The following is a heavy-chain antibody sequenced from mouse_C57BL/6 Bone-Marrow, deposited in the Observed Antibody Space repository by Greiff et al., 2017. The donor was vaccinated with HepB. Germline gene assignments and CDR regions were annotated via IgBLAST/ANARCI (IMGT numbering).Heavy chain of an antibody. V-gene: IGHV1-82*01. D-gene: IGHD1-1*01. CDR3: ATHYYGSSYVYFDY. CDR2: IYPGDGDT. J-gene: IGHJ2*01. CDR1: GYAFSSSW. Sequence: QVQLKQSGPELVKPGASVKISCKASGYAFSSSWMNWVKQRPGKGLEWIGRIYPGDGDTNYNGKFKGKATLTADKSSSTAYMQLSSLTSEDSAVYFSATHYYGSSYVYFDYWGQGTTLTVSS.